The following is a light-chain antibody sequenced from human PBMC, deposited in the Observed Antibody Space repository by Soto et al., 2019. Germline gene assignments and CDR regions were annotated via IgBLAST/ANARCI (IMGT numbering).Light chain of an antibody. CDR2: EVS. Sequence: QSALTQPASVSGSPGQSITISCTGTSRDVGGYNYVSWYQQLPGKAPKLVIYEVSNRPSGISDRFSGSKSGQTASLTISGLQTEDEADYFCGSYRSSNTLVVFGGGTKLTVL. V-gene: IGLV2-14*01. CDR1: SRDVGGYNY. CDR3: GSYRSSNTLVV. J-gene: IGLJ3*02.